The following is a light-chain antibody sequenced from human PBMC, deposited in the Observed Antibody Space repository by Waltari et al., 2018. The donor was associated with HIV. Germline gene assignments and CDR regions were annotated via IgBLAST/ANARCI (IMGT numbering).Light chain of an antibody. CDR3: AAWDDSLNGWV. Sequence: QSVLTQPPSASGTPGQRVTISCSGSSPNIGSYNVNWYQQLPGTAPKLLIYSNNQRPSGVPDRFSGSKSGTSASLAISGLQSEDEADYYCAAWDDSLNGWVFGGGTKLTVL. CDR1: SPNIGSYN. V-gene: IGLV1-44*01. J-gene: IGLJ3*02. CDR2: SNN.